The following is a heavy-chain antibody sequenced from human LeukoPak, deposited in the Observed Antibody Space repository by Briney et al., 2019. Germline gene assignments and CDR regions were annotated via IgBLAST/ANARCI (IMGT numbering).Heavy chain of an antibody. CDR3: ARDRRELDATYTDY. Sequence: KTGGSLRLSCAASGFTFSSFSMNWVRQAPGKGLEWVSSISSSSSYIYYADSVKGRFTISRDNAKNSLYLQMNSLRAEDTAVYYCARDRRELDATYTDYWGQGTLVTVSS. CDR2: ISSSSSYI. J-gene: IGHJ4*02. D-gene: IGHD1-26*01. CDR1: GFTFSSFS. V-gene: IGHV3-21*01.